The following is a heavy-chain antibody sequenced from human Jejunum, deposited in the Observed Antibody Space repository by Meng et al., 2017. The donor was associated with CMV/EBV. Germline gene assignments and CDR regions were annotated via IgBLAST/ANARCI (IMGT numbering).Heavy chain of an antibody. Sequence: TFSSYTMNWVHQAPGKGLEWVSSISSTSSSMYYADSVKGRFTISRDNAKNSLYLQMNSLRAEDTAVYYCARFGTMIVVEDVDYFDYWGQGTVVTVSS. V-gene: IGHV3-21*01. D-gene: IGHD3-22*01. CDR2: ISSTSSSM. CDR1: TFSSYT. CDR3: ARFGTMIVVEDVDYFDY. J-gene: IGHJ4*02.